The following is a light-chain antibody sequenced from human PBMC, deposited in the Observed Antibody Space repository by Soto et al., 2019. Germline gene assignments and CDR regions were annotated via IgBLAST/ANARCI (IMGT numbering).Light chain of an antibody. V-gene: IGKV3-15*01. J-gene: IGKJ1*01. Sequence: EIVMTQSPATLSVSPGERATLSCRASQSVSSNLAWYQQTPGQAPRLLIYGASTRPTGIPARFSGSGSGTEFTLTISSLQSEDFATYYCQQTYTPQTFGQGTKVQIK. CDR2: GAS. CDR3: QQTYTPQT. CDR1: QSVSSN.